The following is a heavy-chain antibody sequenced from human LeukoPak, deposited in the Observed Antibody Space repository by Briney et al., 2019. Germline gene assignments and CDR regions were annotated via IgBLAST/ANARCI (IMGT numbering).Heavy chain of an antibody. D-gene: IGHD2-21*01. V-gene: IGHV4-31*01. J-gene: IGHJ4*02. Sequence: SETLSLTCTVSDGSISGDNYYWSWIRQLPGKGLEWIGYIYNGGTTYYNPSLKSQVIISVDTSKNQFSLKLKSVTAADAAMYYCARGARFFAYYDYWGQGTLVTVSS. CDR3: ARGARFFAYYDY. CDR2: IYNGGTT. CDR1: DGSISGDNYY.